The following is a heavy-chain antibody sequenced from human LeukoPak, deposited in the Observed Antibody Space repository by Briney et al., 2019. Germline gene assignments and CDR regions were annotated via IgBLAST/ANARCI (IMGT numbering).Heavy chain of an antibody. Sequence: GGSLRLSCAASGFTFSDYYISWIRQAPGKGLEWVSYISSSSSYTNYADSVKGRFTISRDNAKNSLYLQMNSLRAEDTAVYYCARVIVTAKGGYYFDYWGQGTLVTVSS. CDR3: ARVIVTAKGGYYFDY. D-gene: IGHD2-21*02. CDR2: ISSSSSYT. J-gene: IGHJ4*02. V-gene: IGHV3-11*06. CDR1: GFTFSDYY.